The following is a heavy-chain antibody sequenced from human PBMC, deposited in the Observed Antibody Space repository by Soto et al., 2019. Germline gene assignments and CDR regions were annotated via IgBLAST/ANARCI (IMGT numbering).Heavy chain of an antibody. D-gene: IGHD1-26*01. J-gene: IGHJ1*01. CDR2: IYYSGST. V-gene: IGHV4-59*01. Sequence: PSETLSLTCTGSGGSISSYYWSWIRQPPGKGLEWIGYIYYSGSTNYNPSLKSRVTISVDTSKNQFSLKLSSVTAADTAVYYCASTLGGSFYFQHWGQGTLVTVSS. CDR1: GGSISSYY. CDR3: ASTLGGSFYFQH.